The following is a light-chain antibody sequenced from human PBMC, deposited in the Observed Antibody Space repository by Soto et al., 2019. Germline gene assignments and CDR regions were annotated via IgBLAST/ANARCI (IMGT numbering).Light chain of an antibody. CDR1: SSDVVASDS. Sequence: QSVLTQPASVSGSPGQSITISCTGTSSDVVASDSVSWYQQHAGKAPQLVIYNVDRRPSGISDRFSGSKAGNTASLTISGLQAEDEADYYWYSYRSSTISSHVFGSGTKVTVL. V-gene: IGLV2-14*03. J-gene: IGLJ1*01. CDR3: YSYRSSTISSHV. CDR2: NVD.